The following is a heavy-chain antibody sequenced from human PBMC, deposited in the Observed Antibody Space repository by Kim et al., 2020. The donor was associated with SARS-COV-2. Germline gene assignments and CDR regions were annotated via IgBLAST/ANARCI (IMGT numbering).Heavy chain of an antibody. Sequence: GGSLRLSCAASGFTFSSYAIHWVRQAPGKGLEWVALMSYGGTNKYYADSVKGRFSISRDDSKDTLYLQMNSLRADDTAVYYCARDPGGLKVRFPPSGMDVWGQGTTVTVS. J-gene: IGHJ6*02. D-gene: IGHD3-3*01. V-gene: IGHV3-30-3*01. CDR2: MSYGGTNK. CDR3: ARDPGGLKVRFPPSGMDV. CDR1: GFTFSSYA.